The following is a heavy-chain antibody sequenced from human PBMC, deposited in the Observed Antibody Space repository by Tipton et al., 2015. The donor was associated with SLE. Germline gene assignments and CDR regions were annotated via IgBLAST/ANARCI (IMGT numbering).Heavy chain of an antibody. J-gene: IGHJ5*02. CDR3: AGVLRFLEWLSPRWFDP. CDR2: VDPEDGET. D-gene: IGHD3-3*01. Sequence: QSGAEVKKPGSSLKVSCKASGYTFTDYYMHWVQQAPGKGLEWMGRVDPEDGETIYAEKFQGRVTITADTSTDTAYMELSSLRSEDTAVYYCAGVLRFLEWLSPRWFDPWGQGTLVTVSS. CDR1: GYTFTDYY. V-gene: IGHV1-69-2*01.